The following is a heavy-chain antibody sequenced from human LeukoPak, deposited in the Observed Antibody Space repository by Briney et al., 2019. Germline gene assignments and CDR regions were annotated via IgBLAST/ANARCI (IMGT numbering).Heavy chain of an antibody. J-gene: IGHJ5*02. CDR3: ARASYSSSWHNWFDP. CDR1: GGSFSGYY. D-gene: IGHD6-13*01. V-gene: IGHV4-34*01. Sequence: PSETLSLTCAVYGGSFSGYYWSWIRQPPGKGLEWIREINHSGSTNYNPSLKSRVTISVDTSKNQFSLELSSVTAADTAVYYCARASYSSSWHNWFDPWGQGTLVTVSS. CDR2: INHSGST.